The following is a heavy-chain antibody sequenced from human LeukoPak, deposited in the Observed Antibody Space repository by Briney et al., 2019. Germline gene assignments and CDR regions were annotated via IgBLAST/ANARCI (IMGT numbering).Heavy chain of an antibody. CDR1: GGTISRESYY. CDR3: ARDMTGSGWYDAFDI. V-gene: IGHV4-61*02. J-gene: IGHJ3*02. D-gene: IGHD6-19*01. CDR2: IYTSGRT. Sequence: SQTLSLTCTVSGGTISRESYYWSWIRQPAGKGLEWIGRIYTSGRTNFNPSLKSRVTISVDTSKNQFSLKLNSVTAADTAMYYCARDMTGSGWYDAFDIWGQGTMVAVSS.